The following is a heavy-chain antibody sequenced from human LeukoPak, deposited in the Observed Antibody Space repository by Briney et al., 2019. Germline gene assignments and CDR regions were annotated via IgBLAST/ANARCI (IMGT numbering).Heavy chain of an antibody. D-gene: IGHD1-1*01. CDR2: IHSGGNTI. CDR1: GFTFSRYD. V-gene: IGHV3-48*03. Sequence: PGGSLRLSCVASGFTFSRYDMIWVGLAPGTGLEWVSYIHSGGNTIYYADSVKGRFTISRDYAKNSLYLQMNNLRAEDTAVYYCVRKVTGTTYFDYWGQGTLVTVSS. CDR3: VRKVTGTTYFDY. J-gene: IGHJ4*02.